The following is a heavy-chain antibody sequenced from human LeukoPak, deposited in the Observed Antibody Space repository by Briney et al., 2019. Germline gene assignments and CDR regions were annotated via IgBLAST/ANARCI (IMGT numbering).Heavy chain of an antibody. D-gene: IGHD3-22*01. CDR1: GFSLSTSGMC. CDR3: ARLAVYYYDSSGYSLYDY. Sequence: SGPALVKPTQTLTLTCTFSGFSLSTSGMCVSWIRQPPGKALEWLARIDWDDDKYYSTSLKTRLTISKDTSKNQVVLTMTSMDPVDTATYCCARLAVYYYDSSGYSLYDYWGQGTLVTVSS. CDR2: IDWDDDK. V-gene: IGHV2-70*11. J-gene: IGHJ4*02.